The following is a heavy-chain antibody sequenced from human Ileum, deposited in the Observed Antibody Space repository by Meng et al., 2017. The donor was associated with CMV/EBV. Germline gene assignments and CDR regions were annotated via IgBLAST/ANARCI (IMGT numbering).Heavy chain of an antibody. CDR2: TYNRSKWYY. CDR1: GVRVSSKSAA. Sequence: MKRLGPGRGRRTQTLQPAWAMSGVRVSSKSAAWSWIRQCPSRGLGWLGRTYNRSKWYYDDAVSVNSRITINPETSENQLSLHVNSMTPEVTAVYYWGREESISAAGINRGFDYWGQRSLVTVSS. CDR3: GREESISAAGINRGFDY. V-gene: IGHV6-1*01. D-gene: IGHD6-13*01. J-gene: IGHJ4*02.